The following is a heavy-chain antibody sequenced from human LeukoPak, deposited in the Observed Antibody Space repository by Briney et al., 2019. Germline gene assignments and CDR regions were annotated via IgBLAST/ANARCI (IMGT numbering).Heavy chain of an antibody. Sequence: GRSLRLSCAASGFTFDDYDDYAMHWVRQAPGKGLEWVSGISWNSGSIEYADSVRGRFSISRDNAKNSAYLQMGSLRAEDTAVYYCASRRSGWPNDAFDIWGQGTMVTVTS. J-gene: IGHJ3*02. V-gene: IGHV3-9*01. CDR1: GFTFDDYDDYA. D-gene: IGHD6-19*01. CDR2: ISWNSGSI. CDR3: ASRRSGWPNDAFDI.